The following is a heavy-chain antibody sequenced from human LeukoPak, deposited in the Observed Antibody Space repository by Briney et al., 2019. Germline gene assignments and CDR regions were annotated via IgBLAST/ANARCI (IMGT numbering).Heavy chain of an antibody. V-gene: IGHV3-30*01. D-gene: IGHD2/OR15-2a*01. CDR2: ISYDGSNK. Sequence: PGRSLRLSCAASGFTFSSYAMHWVRQAPGKGLEWVAVISYDGSNKYYADSVKGRFTISRDNSKNTLYLQMNSLRAEDTAVYYCERDHDPSSIGYYMDVWGNGTTVTVSS. CDR1: GFTFSSYA. J-gene: IGHJ6*03. CDR3: ERDHDPSSIGYYMDV.